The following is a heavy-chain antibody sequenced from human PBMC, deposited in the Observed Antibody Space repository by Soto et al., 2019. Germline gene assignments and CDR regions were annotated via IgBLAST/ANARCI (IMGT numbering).Heavy chain of an antibody. J-gene: IGHJ4*02. D-gene: IGHD3-22*01. CDR3: AKDPSRYYYDSSGYYYGY. Sequence: PGGSLRLSCAASGFTFSSYAMSWVRQAPGKGLEWVSAISGSGGSTYYADSVKGRFTISRDNSKNTLYLQMNSLRAEDTAVYYCAKDPSRYYYDSSGYYYGYWDQGTLVTVSS. CDR1: GFTFSSYA. V-gene: IGHV3-23*01. CDR2: ISGSGGST.